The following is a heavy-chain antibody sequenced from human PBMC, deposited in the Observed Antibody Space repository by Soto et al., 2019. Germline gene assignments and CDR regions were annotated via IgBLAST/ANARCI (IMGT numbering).Heavy chain of an antibody. J-gene: IGHJ6*02. D-gene: IGHD3-10*01. CDR1: GFTFSSYA. Sequence: PGGSLRLSCAASGFTFSSYAMSWVRQAPGEGLEWVSAISGSGGSTYYADSVKGRFTISRDNSKNTLYLQMNSLRAEDTAVYYCAKDMVRGVTGYYYYYGMDVWGQGTTVTVSS. V-gene: IGHV3-23*01. CDR3: AKDMVRGVTGYYYYYGMDV. CDR2: ISGSGGST.